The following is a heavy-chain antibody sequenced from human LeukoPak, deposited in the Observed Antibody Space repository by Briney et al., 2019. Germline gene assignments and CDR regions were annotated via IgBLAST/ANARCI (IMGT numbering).Heavy chain of an antibody. V-gene: IGHV3-15*01. CDR3: TTDKLLQYYFDY. J-gene: IGHJ4*02. CDR2: IKSKTDGGTT. Sequence: PGGSLRLSCAASGFTFSNAWMSWVRQAPGKGLEWVGRIKSKTDGGTTDYAAPVKGRFTISRDDSKNTLYLQMNSLKTEDTAVYYCTTDKLLQYYFDYWGQGTLVTVSS. D-gene: IGHD3-10*01. CDR1: GFTFSNAW.